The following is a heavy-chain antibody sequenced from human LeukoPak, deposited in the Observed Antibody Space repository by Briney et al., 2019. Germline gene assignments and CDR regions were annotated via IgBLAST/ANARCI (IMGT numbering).Heavy chain of an antibody. V-gene: IGHV1-3*01. CDR1: GYAFTSYA. D-gene: IGHD3-22*01. CDR2: INAGNGNT. J-gene: IGHJ3*02. CDR3: ARSVRRITMSSGAFDI. Sequence: GASVKVSCKASGYAFTSYAMHWVRQAPGQRLEWMGWINAGNGNTKYSQKFQGRVTITRDTSASTAYMELSSLRSEDTAVYYCARSVRRITMSSGAFDIWGQGTMVTVSS.